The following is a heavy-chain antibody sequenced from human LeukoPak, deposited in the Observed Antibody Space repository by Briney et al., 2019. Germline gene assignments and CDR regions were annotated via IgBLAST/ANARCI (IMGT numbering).Heavy chain of an antibody. CDR3: AKDLTITIFGVAEP. J-gene: IGHJ5*02. D-gene: IGHD3-3*01. Sequence: GGSLRLSCVASGFTSSIYWMSWVRQAPGKGLEWVAAISGTSGTIYYADSVKGRFTISRDNFDNTLYLQMNSLRAEDTAVYYGAKDLTITIFGVAEPYGQGTLV. V-gene: IGHV3-23*01. CDR1: GFTSSIYW. CDR2: ISGTSGTI.